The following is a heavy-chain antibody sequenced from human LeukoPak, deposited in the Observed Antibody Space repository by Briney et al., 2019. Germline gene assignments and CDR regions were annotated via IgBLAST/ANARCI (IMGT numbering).Heavy chain of an antibody. D-gene: IGHD3-22*01. CDR1: GGSISSSSYY. V-gene: IGHV4-39*07. J-gene: IGHJ4*02. CDR3: ARGRYYYDMGEFDY. Sequence: SETLSLTCTVSGGSISSSSYYWGWIRQPPGKGLEWIGSIYYSESTYYNPSLKSRVTISVDTSKNQFSLKLSSVTAADTAVCYCARGRYYYDMGEFDYWGQGTLVTVSS. CDR2: IYYSEST.